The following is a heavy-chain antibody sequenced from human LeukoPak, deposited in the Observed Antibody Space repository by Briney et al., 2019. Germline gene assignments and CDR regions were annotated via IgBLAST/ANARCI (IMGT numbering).Heavy chain of an antibody. V-gene: IGHV3-66*01. CDR3: ARSWGDYDSSGYYYVRYFDY. CDR1: GIIVSTNY. J-gene: IGHJ4*02. Sequence: PGGSLRLSCAASGIIVSTNYMSWVRQAPGKGLEWVSLIYSGGSTYYADSVKGRFTISRDNSKNTLYLQMNSLRAEDTAVYYCARSWGDYDSSGYYYVRYFDYWGQGTLVTVSS. D-gene: IGHD3-22*01. CDR2: IYSGGST.